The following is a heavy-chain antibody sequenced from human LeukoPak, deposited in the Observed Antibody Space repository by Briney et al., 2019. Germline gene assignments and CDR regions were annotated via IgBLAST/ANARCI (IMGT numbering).Heavy chain of an antibody. Sequence: GGSLRLSCAASGFTFSSYAMHWVRQAPGKGLEYVSAISSNGGSTYYANSVKGRFTISRDNSKNTLYLQMNSLRAEDTAVYYCARGGVVPAAIDYWGQGTLVTVSS. V-gene: IGHV3-64*01. CDR2: ISSNGGST. CDR1: GFTFSSYA. CDR3: ARGGVVPAAIDY. J-gene: IGHJ4*02. D-gene: IGHD2-2*01.